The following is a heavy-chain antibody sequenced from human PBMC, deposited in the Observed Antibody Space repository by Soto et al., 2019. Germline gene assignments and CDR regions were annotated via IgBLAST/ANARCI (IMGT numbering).Heavy chain of an antibody. Sequence: QITLKESGPTLVKPTQTLTLTCTFSGFSLSTSGVGVGWIRQPPGKALEWLALIYWDDDKRYSPSLKSRLTITKXXSXNXXVLTMTNMDPVDTATYYCAHLGYCSGGSCYPVFDYWGQGTLVTVSS. J-gene: IGHJ4*02. CDR2: IYWDDDK. D-gene: IGHD2-15*01. V-gene: IGHV2-5*02. CDR3: AHLGYCSGGSCYPVFDY. CDR1: GFSLSTSGVG.